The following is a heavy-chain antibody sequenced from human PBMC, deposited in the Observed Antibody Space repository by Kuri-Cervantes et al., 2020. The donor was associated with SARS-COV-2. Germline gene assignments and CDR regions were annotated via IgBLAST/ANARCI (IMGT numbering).Heavy chain of an antibody. J-gene: IGHJ4*02. CDR2: INHSGST. Sequence: SETLSLTCAVYGGSFSGYYWSWIRQPPGKGLEWIGEINHSGSTNYNPSLKSRVTISVDTSKNQFSLKLSSVTAADTAVYYCVRPRYSRSWYTDYWGQGTLVTVSS. V-gene: IGHV4-34*01. CDR1: GGSFSGYY. CDR3: VRPRYSRSWYTDY. D-gene: IGHD6-13*01.